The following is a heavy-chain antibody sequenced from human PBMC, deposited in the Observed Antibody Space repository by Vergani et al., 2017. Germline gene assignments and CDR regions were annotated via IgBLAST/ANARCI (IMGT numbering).Heavy chain of an antibody. J-gene: IGHJ3*02. D-gene: IGHD4-17*01. CDR3: ARDSVHDYGDYAHAFDI. V-gene: IGHV3-21*01. CDR1: GFTFSSYS. CDR2: ISSSSSYI. Sequence: EVQLVESGGGLVKPGGSLRLSCAASGFTFSSYSMNWVRQAPGKGLEWVSSISSSSSYIYYADSVKGRFTISRDNAKNSLYLPMNSLRAEDTAVYYCARDSVHDYGDYAHAFDIWGQGTMVTVSS.